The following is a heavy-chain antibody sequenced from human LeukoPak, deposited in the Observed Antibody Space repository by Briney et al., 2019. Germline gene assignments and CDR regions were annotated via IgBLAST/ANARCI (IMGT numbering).Heavy chain of an antibody. CDR2: IGGSNGIT. CDR3: ARNENSGWGYFDY. V-gene: IGHV3-23*01. CDR1: GFIVSSDY. Sequence: PGGSLRLSCAVSGFIVSSDYMSWVRQAPGKGLEWVSVIGGSNGITFYVGSVKGRFTISRDNSKDTLYLQMNSLRAEDTAVYYCARNENSGWGYFDYWGQGTLVTVSS. D-gene: IGHD5-12*01. J-gene: IGHJ4*02.